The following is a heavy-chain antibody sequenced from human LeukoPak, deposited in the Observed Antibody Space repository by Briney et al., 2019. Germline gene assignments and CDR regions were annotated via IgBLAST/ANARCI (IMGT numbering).Heavy chain of an antibody. CDR2: ISSSGSTI. Sequence: GGSLRLSCAASGFTFSDYYMGWIRQAPGKGLEWVSYISSSGSTIYYADSVKGRFTISRDNAKNSLYLQMNSLRAEDTAVYYCARENDYYDSSGLTGLQDYWGQGTLVTVSS. D-gene: IGHD3-22*01. J-gene: IGHJ4*02. CDR3: ARENDYYDSSGLTGLQDY. CDR1: GFTFSDYY. V-gene: IGHV3-11*01.